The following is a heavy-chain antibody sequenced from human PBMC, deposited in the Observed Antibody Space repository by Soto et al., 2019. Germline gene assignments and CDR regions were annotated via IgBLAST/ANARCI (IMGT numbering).Heavy chain of an antibody. CDR1: GGTFSSYT. Sequence: QVQLVQSGAEVKKPGSSVKVSCKASGGTFSSYTISWVRQAPGQGLEWMGRIIPILGIANYAQKFQGRVTITADKSTSTAYMELSSLRSEDTAVYYCASFIVGATSSKGYWGQGTLVTVSS. CDR2: IIPILGIA. J-gene: IGHJ4*02. D-gene: IGHD1-26*01. CDR3: ASFIVGATSSKGY. V-gene: IGHV1-69*02.